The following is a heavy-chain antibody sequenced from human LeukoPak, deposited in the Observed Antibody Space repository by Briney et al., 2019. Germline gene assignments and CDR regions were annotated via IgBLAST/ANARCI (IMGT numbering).Heavy chain of an antibody. J-gene: IGHJ2*01. Sequence: SETLSLTCAVYGGSFSGYYWSWIRQPPGKGLEWIGEINHSGSTNYNPSLKSRVTISVDTSKNQFSLKLSSVTAADTAVYYCAREVFLLGTDRKATRRRGYFDLWGRGTLVTVSS. CDR3: AREVFLLGTDRKATRRRGYFDL. D-gene: IGHD1-14*01. CDR1: GGSFSGYY. V-gene: IGHV4-34*01. CDR2: INHSGST.